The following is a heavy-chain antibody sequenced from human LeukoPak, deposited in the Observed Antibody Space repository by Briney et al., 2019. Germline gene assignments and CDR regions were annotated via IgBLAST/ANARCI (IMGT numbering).Heavy chain of an antibody. J-gene: IGHJ4*02. Sequence: GESLKISCKGSGYSFTSYWISWVRQMPGKGLEWMGIIYPGDSDTRYSPSFQGQVTISADKSISTAYLQWSSLKASDTAMYYCARWYYDSSGYSTLDYWGQGTLVTVSS. CDR1: GYSFTSYW. D-gene: IGHD3-22*01. CDR2: IYPGDSDT. CDR3: ARWYYDSSGYSTLDY. V-gene: IGHV5-51*01.